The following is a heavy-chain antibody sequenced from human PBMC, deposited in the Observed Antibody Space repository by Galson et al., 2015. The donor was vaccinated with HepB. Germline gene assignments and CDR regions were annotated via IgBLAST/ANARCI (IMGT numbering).Heavy chain of an antibody. Sequence: SLRLSCAASGFIVTRKYMSWVRQAPGKGLECVSSIYWGDRTDYGDSVKDRFTISRDISTNTLYLQMNSLRVDDTALYYCATEGDTSTWYRYWGQGTLVTVSS. CDR2: IYWGDRT. J-gene: IGHJ1*01. CDR1: GFIVTRKY. V-gene: IGHV3-66*01. CDR3: ATEGDTSTWYRY. D-gene: IGHD2-2*01.